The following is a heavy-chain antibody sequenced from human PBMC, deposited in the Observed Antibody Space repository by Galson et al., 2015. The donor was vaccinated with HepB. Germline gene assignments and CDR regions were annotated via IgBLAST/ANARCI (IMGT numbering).Heavy chain of an antibody. J-gene: IGHJ5*02. CDR1: GGTFSSYA. CDR3: ARERTPPTYCGGDCSTNWFDP. Sequence: SVKVSCKASGGTFSSYAISWVRQAPGQGLEWMGGIIPILGIANYAQKFQGRVTITADKSTSTAYMELSSLRSEDTAVYYCARERTPPTYCGGDCSTNWFDPWGQGTLVTVSS. CDR2: IIPILGIA. V-gene: IGHV1-69*10. D-gene: IGHD2-21*01.